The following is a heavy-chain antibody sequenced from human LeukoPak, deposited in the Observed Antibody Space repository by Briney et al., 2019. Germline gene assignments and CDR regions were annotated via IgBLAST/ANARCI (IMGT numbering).Heavy chain of an antibody. D-gene: IGHD3-9*01. J-gene: IGHJ4*02. Sequence: GASVKVSCKASGGTFSSYAISWVRQAPGQGLEWMGGIIPIFGTANYAQKFQGRVTITADKSTSTAYMELSSLRSEDTAVYYCARGTDILTGYYLIDYWGQGTLVTVSS. V-gene: IGHV1-69*06. CDR3: ARGTDILTGYYLIDY. CDR2: IIPIFGTA. CDR1: GGTFSSYA.